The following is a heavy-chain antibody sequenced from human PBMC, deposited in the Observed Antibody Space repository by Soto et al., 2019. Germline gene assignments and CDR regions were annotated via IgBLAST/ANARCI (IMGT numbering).Heavy chain of an antibody. Sequence: QLQLQESGPGLVKPSETLSLTCTVSGGSISSSSYYWGWIRQPPGKGLEWIGSIYYSGSTYYNPSLKSRVTISVDTSKNQFSLKLSSVTAADTAVYYCARHGYSSGWYELRQYRFDPWGQGTLVTVSS. CDR1: GGSISSSSYY. V-gene: IGHV4-39*01. CDR3: ARHGYSSGWYELRQYRFDP. J-gene: IGHJ5*02. D-gene: IGHD6-19*01. CDR2: IYYSGST.